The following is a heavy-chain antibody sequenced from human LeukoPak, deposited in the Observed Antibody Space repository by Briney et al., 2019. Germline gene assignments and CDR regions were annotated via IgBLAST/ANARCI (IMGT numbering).Heavy chain of an antibody. D-gene: IGHD5-18*01. J-gene: IGHJ4*02. Sequence: GGSLRLSCAASGFIFSDFWMTWVRQAPGKGLEWVANMNQDGNEKRYVDSVKGRFTISRDNSKNTLFLQMGSLRAEDMAVYYCARGGGRNTTMVWAFDYWGQGTLVTVSS. CDR3: ARGGGRNTTMVWAFDY. V-gene: IGHV3-7*01. CDR2: MNQDGNEK. CDR1: GFIFSDFW.